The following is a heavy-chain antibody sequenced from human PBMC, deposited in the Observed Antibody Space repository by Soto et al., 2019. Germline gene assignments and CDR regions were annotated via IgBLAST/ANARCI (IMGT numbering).Heavy chain of an antibody. V-gene: IGHV3-15*01. CDR3: TTDLEWFGEFDY. D-gene: IGHD3-10*01. J-gene: IGHJ4*02. Sequence: GGSLRLSCAASGFTFSNAWMSWVRQAPGKGLEWVGRIKSKTDGGTTDYAAPVKGRFTISRDDSKNTLYLQMNSLKTEDTAVYYCTTDLEWFGEFDYWGQGTLVTVSS. CDR1: GFTFSNAW. CDR2: IKSKTDGGTT.